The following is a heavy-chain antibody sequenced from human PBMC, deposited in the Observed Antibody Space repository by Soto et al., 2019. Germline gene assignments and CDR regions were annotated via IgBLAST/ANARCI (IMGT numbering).Heavy chain of an antibody. D-gene: IGHD4-17*01. J-gene: IGHJ6*02. CDR1: GGSISSSNW. Sequence: QVQLQESGPGLVKPSGTLSLTCAVSGGSISSSNWWSWVRQPPGKGLEWIGEIYHSGSTNYNPSLQSRVTISVDKSKDPFSLKLSSVAAADTAVYYCGSGDYYYYYGMDVWGQGTTVTVSS. CDR2: IYHSGST. CDR3: GSGDYYYYYGMDV. V-gene: IGHV4-4*02.